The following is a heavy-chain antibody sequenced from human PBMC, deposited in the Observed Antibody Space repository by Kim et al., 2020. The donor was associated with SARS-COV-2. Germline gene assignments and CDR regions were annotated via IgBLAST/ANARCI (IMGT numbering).Heavy chain of an antibody. D-gene: IGHD2-2*02. J-gene: IGHJ4*02. CDR2: INQSGST. CDR3: ARSRCSSTSCYRTAYYFDY. V-gene: IGHV4-34*01. Sequence: EWIGEINQSGSTNYNPSLKSRVTISVDASNNQFSLKLSSVTAADTAVYFCARSRCSSTSCYRTAYYFDYWGQGNLVTVSS.